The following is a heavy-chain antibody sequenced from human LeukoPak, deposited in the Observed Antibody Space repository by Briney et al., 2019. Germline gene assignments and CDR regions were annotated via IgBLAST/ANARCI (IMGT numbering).Heavy chain of an antibody. D-gene: IGHD6-19*01. CDR1: GFTFSSYA. V-gene: IGHV3-23*01. CDR2: ISGSGGST. J-gene: IGHJ4*02. Sequence: GGSLRLSCAASGFTFSSYAMSWVRQAPGKGLEWVSAISGSGGSTYYADPVKGRFTISRDNSKNTLYLQMNSLRAEDTAVYYCAKAPVAGYGTIFDYWGQGTLVTVSS. CDR3: AKAPVAGYGTIFDY.